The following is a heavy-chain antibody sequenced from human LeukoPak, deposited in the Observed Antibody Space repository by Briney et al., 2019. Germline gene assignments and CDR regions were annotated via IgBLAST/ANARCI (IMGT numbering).Heavy chain of an antibody. D-gene: IGHD3-16*01. CDR3: ATYLGARFDY. CDR1: DGSISSRSVY. Sequence: SETLSLTCSVADGSISSRSVYWGWIRQSPGKGLEWIGSIYYSGTSYYNPSLKSRVTISVDTSKNQFSLKLSSVTAADTAVYYCATYLGARFDYWGQGTLVTVSS. V-gene: IGHV4-39*07. CDR2: IYYSGTS. J-gene: IGHJ4*02.